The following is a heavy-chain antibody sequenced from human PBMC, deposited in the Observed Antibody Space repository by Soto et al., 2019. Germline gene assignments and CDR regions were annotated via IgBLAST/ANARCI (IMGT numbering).Heavy chain of an antibody. CDR2: IIPIFGTA. D-gene: IGHD3-10*01. J-gene: IGHJ4*02. CDR3: ARVLDREYGFGERYFDY. CDR1: GGTFSSYA. Sequence: QVQLVQSGAEVKKPGSSVKVSCKASGGTFSSYAISWVRQAPGQGLEWMGGIIPIFGTANYAQKFQGRVTITVDESTSTAYMELSSLRSEDTAVYYCARVLDREYGFGERYFDYWGQGTLVTVSS. V-gene: IGHV1-69*01.